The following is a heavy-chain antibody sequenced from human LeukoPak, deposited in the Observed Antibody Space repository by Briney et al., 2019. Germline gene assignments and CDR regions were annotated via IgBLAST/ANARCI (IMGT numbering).Heavy chain of an antibody. Sequence: ASVKVSCKASGYTFSSYGISWVRQAPGQGLEWMGWISAYNGNTNYAQKLQGRVTMTTDTSTSTAYMELRSLRSDDTAVYYCARDPNDYGDYEVPNPYGMDVWGQGTTVTVSS. D-gene: IGHD4-17*01. V-gene: IGHV1-18*01. J-gene: IGHJ6*02. CDR1: GYTFSSYG. CDR2: ISAYNGNT. CDR3: ARDPNDYGDYEVPNPYGMDV.